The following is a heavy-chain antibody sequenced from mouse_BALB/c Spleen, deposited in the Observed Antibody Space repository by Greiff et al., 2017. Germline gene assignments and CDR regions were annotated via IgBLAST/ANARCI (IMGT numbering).Heavy chain of an antibody. CDR1: GYSITSDYA. Sequence: DVKLQESGPGLVKPSQSLSLTCTVTGYSITSDYAWNWIRQFPGNKLEWMGYISYSGSTSYNPSLKSRISITRDTSKNQFFLQLNSVTTEDTATYYCARGRMITTGAMDYWGQGTSVTVSS. CDR2: ISYSGST. D-gene: IGHD2-4*01. J-gene: IGHJ4*01. CDR3: ARGRMITTGAMDY. V-gene: IGHV3-2*02.